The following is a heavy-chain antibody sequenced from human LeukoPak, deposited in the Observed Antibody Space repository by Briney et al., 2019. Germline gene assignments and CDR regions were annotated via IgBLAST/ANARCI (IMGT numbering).Heavy chain of an antibody. V-gene: IGHV1-2*06. CDR1: GYTFTDYY. CDR3: ARDHEVVAGTWGAFDI. J-gene: IGHJ3*02. Sequence: GASVEVSCKASGYTFTDYYMHWVRQAPGQGPEWMGRINPNSGTTNYAQKFQGRVTMTRDTSITTGYMELSSLRSDDTALYYCARDHEVVAGTWGAFDIWGQGTLVTVSS. D-gene: IGHD6-19*01. CDR2: INPNSGTT.